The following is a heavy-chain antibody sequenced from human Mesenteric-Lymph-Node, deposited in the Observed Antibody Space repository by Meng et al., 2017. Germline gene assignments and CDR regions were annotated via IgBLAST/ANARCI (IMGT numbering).Heavy chain of an antibody. CDR1: GDSVSSNTAA. CDR3: ARTVAGTSVFDY. J-gene: IGHJ4*02. Sequence: LRLSCAISGDSVSSNTAAWNWIRQSPSRGLEWLGRTYYRSKWSNDYAVSVKSRITINPDTSKNQFSLQLNSVTPEDTAVYYCARTVAGTSVFDYWGQGTLVTVSS. CDR2: TYYRSKWSN. D-gene: IGHD6-19*01. V-gene: IGHV6-1*01.